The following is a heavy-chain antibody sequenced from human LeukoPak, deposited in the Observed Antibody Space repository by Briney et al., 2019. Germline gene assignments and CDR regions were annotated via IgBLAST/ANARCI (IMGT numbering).Heavy chain of an antibody. CDR2: INHSGST. D-gene: IGHD2-2*01. Sequence: PSETLSLTCTVSGGSNSSSSYYWGWIRQPPGKGLEWIGEINHSGSTNYNPSLKSRVTISVDTSKSQFSLKLSSVTAADTAVYYCARQVCSSTSCYAHRGSYWKGYFDYWGQGTLVTVSS. CDR1: GGSNSSSSYY. J-gene: IGHJ4*02. V-gene: IGHV4-39*01. CDR3: ARQVCSSTSCYAHRGSYWKGYFDY.